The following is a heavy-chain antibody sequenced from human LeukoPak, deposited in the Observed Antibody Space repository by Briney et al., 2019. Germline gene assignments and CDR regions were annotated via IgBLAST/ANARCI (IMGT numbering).Heavy chain of an antibody. D-gene: IGHD4-17*01. V-gene: IGHV4-61*02. CDR1: GGSITSGTSY. CDR2: IYHSGST. CDR3: ARGDGYGDHRGLHWFDS. Sequence: SQTLSLTCTVSGGSITSGTSYWSWIRQPGGKGLEWIGRIYHSGSTNYNPSLKSRVTIPVDTSKNQFSLKLSSVTAADTAVYYCARGDGYGDHRGLHWFDSWGQGTLVTVSS. J-gene: IGHJ5*01.